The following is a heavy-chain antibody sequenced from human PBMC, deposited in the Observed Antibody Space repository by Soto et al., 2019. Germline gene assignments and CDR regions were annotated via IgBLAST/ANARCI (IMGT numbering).Heavy chain of an antibody. CDR1: GFSFGSYW. D-gene: IGHD6-19*01. V-gene: IGHV3-7*03. Sequence: GGSLRLSCVASGFSFGSYWMSWVRQAPGKGLECVANTRQDGSQNHYVDSVKGRFTISRDNAKNSLYLQMNSLKAEDTAVYYCARYPNPPVPGIPIDNSGQGTVVTVSS. CDR3: ARYPNPPVPGIPIDN. CDR2: TRQDGSQN. J-gene: IGHJ4*02.